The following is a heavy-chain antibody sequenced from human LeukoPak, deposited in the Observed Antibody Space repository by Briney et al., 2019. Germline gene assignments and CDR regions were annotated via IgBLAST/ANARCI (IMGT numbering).Heavy chain of an antibody. CDR3: AKDLNYYGSGPI. D-gene: IGHD3-10*01. CDR1: GFIFSNYG. J-gene: IGHJ4*02. V-gene: IGHV3-30*18. CDR2: ISYDGRNK. Sequence: PGGPLRLSCAASGFIFSNYGMHWFRQAPGKGLEWVAIISYDGRNKYYADSVKGRFTISRDNSKNTLYLQTNSLRAEDTAVYYCAKDLNYYGSGPIWGQGTLVTVSS.